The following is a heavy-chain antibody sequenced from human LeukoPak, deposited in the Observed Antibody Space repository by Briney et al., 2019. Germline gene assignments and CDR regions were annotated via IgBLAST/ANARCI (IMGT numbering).Heavy chain of an antibody. V-gene: IGHV4-4*07. CDR3: ARESRGGSSWYSAPLDY. J-gene: IGHJ4*02. CDR1: GGSINSYY. D-gene: IGHD6-13*01. Sequence: KPSETLSLTCTVSGGSINSYYWSWIRQPAGKGLAWIGRIYTSGSTNYNPSLKSRVTMSVDTSKNQFSLKLSSVTAADTAVYYCARESRGGSSWYSAPLDYWGQGTLVTVSS. CDR2: IYTSGST.